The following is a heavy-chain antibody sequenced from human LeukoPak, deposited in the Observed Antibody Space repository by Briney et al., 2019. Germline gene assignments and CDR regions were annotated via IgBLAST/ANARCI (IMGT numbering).Heavy chain of an antibody. CDR2: IHYSGST. J-gene: IGHJ4*02. Sequence: SETLSLTCTVSGGSISSYYWSWIRQPPGKGLEWIGYIHYSGSTNYNPSLRSRVTVSVDTSKNQISLKLSSVTAADAAVYYCASTLQWLAFDYWGQGTLVTVSS. CDR1: GGSISSYY. CDR3: ASTLQWLAFDY. D-gene: IGHD6-19*01. V-gene: IGHV4-59*01.